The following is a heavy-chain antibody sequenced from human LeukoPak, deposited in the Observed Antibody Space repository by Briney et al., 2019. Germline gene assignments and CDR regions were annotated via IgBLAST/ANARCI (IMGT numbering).Heavy chain of an antibody. J-gene: IGHJ4*02. V-gene: IGHV3-53*05. CDR3: AKVGRTYGSGTYSNFDY. CDR1: GFTVSRNY. Sequence: PGGSLRLSCAASGFTVSRNYMSWVRQAPGKGLEWVSVLYSGGSTNYADSVKGRFTISRDNSKNTLYLQMNSLRAEDTAVYYCAKVGRTYGSGTYSNFDYWGQGTLVTVSS. CDR2: LYSGGST. D-gene: IGHD3-10*01.